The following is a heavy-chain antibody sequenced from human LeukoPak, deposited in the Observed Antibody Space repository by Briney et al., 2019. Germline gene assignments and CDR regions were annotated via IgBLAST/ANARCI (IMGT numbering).Heavy chain of an antibody. V-gene: IGHV1-69*05. J-gene: IGHJ5*02. CDR1: GGTFSSYA. D-gene: IGHD5-24*01. CDR2: IIPILGTA. CDR3: ARGSVERWLQFGFSWFDP. Sequence: SVKVSCKASGGTFSSYAISWVRQAPGQGLEWMGGIIPILGTANYAQKFQGRVTITTDESTSTAYMELSSLRSEDTAVYYCARGSVERWLQFGFSWFDPWGQGTLVTVSS.